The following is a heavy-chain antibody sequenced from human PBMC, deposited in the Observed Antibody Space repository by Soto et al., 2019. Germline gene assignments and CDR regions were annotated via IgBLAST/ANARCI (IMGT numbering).Heavy chain of an antibody. CDR2: ISAYNGNT. CDR1: GYTFTSYG. Sequence: ASVKVSCKASGYTFTSYGISWVRQAPGQGLEWMGWISAYNGNTNYAQKLQGRVTMTTDTSTSTAYMELRSLRSDDTAVYYCARVGALGENYYYYGMDVWGQGTTVTVSS. J-gene: IGHJ6*02. D-gene: IGHD3-16*01. CDR3: ARVGALGENYYYYGMDV. V-gene: IGHV1-18*01.